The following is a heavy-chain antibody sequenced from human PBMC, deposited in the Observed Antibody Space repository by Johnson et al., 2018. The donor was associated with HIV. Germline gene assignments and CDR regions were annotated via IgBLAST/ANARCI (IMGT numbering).Heavy chain of an antibody. Sequence: VQLVESGGDVVRPGGSLRLSCAASGFTFDDYDMTWVRQPPGKGLEWVSGINWNGGSTGYAESVKGRFTIPRDNAKKSLFLEMNSLSAEDTPFYYCARATFYYDLSGYLTRPRAFDMWGQGTMVTVSS. CDR3: ARATFYYDLSGYLTRPRAFDM. CDR1: GFTFDDYD. J-gene: IGHJ3*02. D-gene: IGHD3-22*01. CDR2: INWNGGST. V-gene: IGHV3-20*04.